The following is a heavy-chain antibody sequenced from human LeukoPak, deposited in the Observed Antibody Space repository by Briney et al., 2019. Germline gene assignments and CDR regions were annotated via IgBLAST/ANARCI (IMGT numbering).Heavy chain of an antibody. D-gene: IGHD1-7*01. Sequence: PSETLSLTCAVYGGSFSGYYWSWIRQPPGKGLEWIGEINHSGSTNYNPSLKSRVTISVDTSKNQFSLKLSSVTAADTAVYYCARGLNWNYSFKQQEGKFDPWGQGTLVTVSS. CDR3: ARGLNWNYSFKQQEGKFDP. J-gene: IGHJ5*02. CDR1: GGSFSGYY. CDR2: INHSGST. V-gene: IGHV4-34*01.